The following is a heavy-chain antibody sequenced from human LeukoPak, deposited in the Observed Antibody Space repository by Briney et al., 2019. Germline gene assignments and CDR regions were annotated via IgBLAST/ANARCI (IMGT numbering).Heavy chain of an antibody. CDR2: ISSSGSTI. J-gene: IGHJ6*03. V-gene: IGHV3-11*04. D-gene: IGHD5-18*01. CDR1: GFTFSDYY. CDR3: ARRWPQYTAMAPNYYYYYMDV. Sequence: GGSLRLSCAASGFTFSDYYMSWIRQAPGKGLEWVSYISSSGSTIYYADSVKGRSTISRDNAKNSLYLQMNSLRAEDTAVYYCARRWPQYTAMAPNYYYYYMDVWGKGTTVTVSS.